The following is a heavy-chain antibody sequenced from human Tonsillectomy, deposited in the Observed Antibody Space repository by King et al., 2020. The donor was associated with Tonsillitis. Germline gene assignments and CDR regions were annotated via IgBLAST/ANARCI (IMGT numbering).Heavy chain of an antibody. V-gene: IGHV3-48*01. CDR3: ARLFGGSGAFDI. D-gene: IGHD6-25*01. CDR1: GFTFSSYS. CDR2: ISSTSSTI. Sequence: EVQLVESGGGLVQPGGSLRLSCAASGFTFSSYSMNWVRQAPGKGLEWVSYISSTSSTIYYVDSVKGRFTVSRDSARNSLYLQMNSLRAEDTAVYYCARLFGGSGAFDIWGQGTMVTVPS. J-gene: IGHJ3*02.